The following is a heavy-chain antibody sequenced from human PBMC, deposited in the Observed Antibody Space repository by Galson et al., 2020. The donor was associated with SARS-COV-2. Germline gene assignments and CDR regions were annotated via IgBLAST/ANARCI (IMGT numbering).Heavy chain of an antibody. CDR2: ISSSSSYI. D-gene: IGHD6-13*01. V-gene: IGHV3-21*01. CDR3: ARDMLFEELAAAGTTDWGYYFDY. Sequence: GGSLRLSCAASGFTFSSYSMNWVRQAPGKGLEWVSSISSSSSYIYYADSVKGRFTISRDNAKNSLYLQMNSLRAEDTAVYYCARDMLFEELAAAGTTDWGYYFDYWGQGTLVTVSS. CDR1: GFTFSSYS. J-gene: IGHJ4*02.